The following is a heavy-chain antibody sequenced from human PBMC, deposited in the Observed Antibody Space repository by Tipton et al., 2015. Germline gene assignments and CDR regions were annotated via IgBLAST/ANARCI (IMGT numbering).Heavy chain of an antibody. CDR3: ARGIVGVTSSYVRAFDF. CDR1: GFTVTVNY. D-gene: IGHD1-26*01. J-gene: IGHJ3*01. Sequence: GSLRLSCAVSGFTVTVNYMTWVRQAPGKGLEWVSVIYSGGGTNYAGSVEGRFTISRDNSKNAVYLQMNKLRAEDTAVYYCARGIVGVTSSYVRAFDFWGQGTMVTVSS. V-gene: IGHV3-53*01. CDR2: IYSGGGT.